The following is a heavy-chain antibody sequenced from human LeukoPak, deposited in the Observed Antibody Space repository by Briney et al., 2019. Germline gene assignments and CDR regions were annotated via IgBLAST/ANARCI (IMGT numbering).Heavy chain of an antibody. CDR3: AREEVGTCSSTSCYVGPVDY. V-gene: IGHV4-38-2*02. CDR2: IYHSGST. J-gene: IGHJ4*02. CDR1: GYSISSGYY. D-gene: IGHD2-2*01. Sequence: SETLSLTCTVSGYSISSGYYWGWIRQPPGKGLEWIGSIYHSGSTYYNPSLKSRVTISVDTSKNQFSLKLSSVTAADTAVYYCAREEVGTCSSTSCYVGPVDYWGQGTLVTVSS.